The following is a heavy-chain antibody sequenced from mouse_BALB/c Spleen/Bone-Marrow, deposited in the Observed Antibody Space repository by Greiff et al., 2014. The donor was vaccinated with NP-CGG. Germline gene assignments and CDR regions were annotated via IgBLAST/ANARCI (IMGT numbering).Heavy chain of an antibody. D-gene: IGHD1-1*01. CDR2: IYPGDGDT. CDR3: ARSAYYGSSYGAMDY. Sequence: VESGASVKISCTGSGYAFSSSWMNWVKQRPGQGLEWIGRIYPGDGDTNSNGRFKGKATLTADRSSNTAYMQLSSLTSVDSAVYFCARSAYYGSSYGAMDYWGQGTSVTVSS. J-gene: IGHJ4*01. CDR1: GYAFSSSW. V-gene: IGHV1-82*01.